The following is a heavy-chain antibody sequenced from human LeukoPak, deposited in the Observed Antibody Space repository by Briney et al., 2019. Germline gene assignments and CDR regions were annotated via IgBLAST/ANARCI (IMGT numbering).Heavy chain of an antibody. V-gene: IGHV1-8*03. J-gene: IGHJ4*02. D-gene: IGHD3-22*01. CDR3: ARRSGMYYYDSSGYYYPLDY. Sequence: ASVKVSCKASGYTFTSYDINWVRQATGQGLEWMGWMNPNSGNTGYAQKFQGRVTITRNTSISTAYMELSSLRSEDTAVYYCARRSGMYYYDSSGYYYPLDYWGQGTLVTVSS. CDR1: GYTFTSYD. CDR2: MNPNSGNT.